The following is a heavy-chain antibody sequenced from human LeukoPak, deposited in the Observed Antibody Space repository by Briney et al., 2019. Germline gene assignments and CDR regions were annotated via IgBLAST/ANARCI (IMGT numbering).Heavy chain of an antibody. J-gene: IGHJ4*02. D-gene: IGHD2-15*01. CDR1: GYSLNSYW. V-gene: IGHV5-51*01. CDR3: TRSYCSTGSCSRDY. CDR2: IYPGDSET. Sequence: GESLKISCKASGYSLNSYWMGWVRQMPGKGLEWMGIIYPGDSETRYSPSVQGRVTISVDGSSTTTFLQWSSLEASDSGVYFCTRSYCSTGSCSRDYWGQGTLVTVSS.